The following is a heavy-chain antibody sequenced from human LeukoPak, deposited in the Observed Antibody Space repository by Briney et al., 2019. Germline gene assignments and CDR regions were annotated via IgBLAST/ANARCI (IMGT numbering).Heavy chain of an antibody. Sequence: ASVKVSCKASGYTSIVHYIHWVRQAPGQGLEWMGWVNPSSGGTNYAQKFQDRVTMTRDTSISTAYMELSSLRSDDTAVYYCARTRSGKPDFWGQGTLVTVSS. CDR1: GYTSIVHY. V-gene: IGHV1-2*02. J-gene: IGHJ4*02. CDR3: ARTRSGKPDF. D-gene: IGHD6-25*01. CDR2: VNPSSGGT.